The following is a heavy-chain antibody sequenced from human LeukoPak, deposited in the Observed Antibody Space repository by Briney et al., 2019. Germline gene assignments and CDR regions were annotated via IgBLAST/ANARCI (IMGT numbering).Heavy chain of an antibody. CDR1: GFTFSSYA. D-gene: IGHD5-24*01. CDR2: ISYDGSNK. CDR3: ARDRAIRVMDY. Sequence: GGSLRLSCAASGFTFSSYAMHWVRQAPGKGLEWVAVISYDGSNKYYADSVKGRFTISRDNSKNTLYLQMNSLRAEDTAVYYCARDRAIRVMDYWGQGTLVTVSS. J-gene: IGHJ4*02. V-gene: IGHV3-30*04.